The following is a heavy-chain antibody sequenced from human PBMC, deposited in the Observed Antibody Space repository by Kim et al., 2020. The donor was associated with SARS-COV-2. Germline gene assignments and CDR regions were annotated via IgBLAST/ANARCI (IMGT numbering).Heavy chain of an antibody. V-gene: IGHV5-51*01. D-gene: IGHD4-4*01. J-gene: IGHJ6*02. CDR3: ARQTTFYGMDV. Sequence: RYSPSFQGQVTSSADKSISTAYLQWSSLKASDTAMYYCARQTTFYGMDVWGQGTTVTVSS.